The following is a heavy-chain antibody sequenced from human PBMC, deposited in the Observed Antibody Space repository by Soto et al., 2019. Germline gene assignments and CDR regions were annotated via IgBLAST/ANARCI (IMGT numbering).Heavy chain of an antibody. Sequence: KPSETLSLTCTVSGGSISSSSYYWGWIRQPPGKGLEWIGSIYYSGSTYYNPSLKSRVTISVDTSKNQFSLKLSSVTAADTAVYYCARRGSAPSACSSTSCYLNDYWGQGTLVTVSS. CDR2: IYYSGST. CDR1: GGSISSSSYY. CDR3: ARRGSAPSACSSTSCYLNDY. V-gene: IGHV4-39*01. D-gene: IGHD2-2*01. J-gene: IGHJ4*02.